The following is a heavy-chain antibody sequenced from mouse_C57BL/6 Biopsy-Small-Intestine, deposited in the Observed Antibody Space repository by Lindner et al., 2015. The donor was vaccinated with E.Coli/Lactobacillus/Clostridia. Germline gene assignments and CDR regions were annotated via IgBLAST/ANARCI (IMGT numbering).Heavy chain of an antibody. J-gene: IGHJ2*01. Sequence: VQLQESGPVLVKPGASVKMSCKASGYTFTDYYINWVKQSHGKSLEWIGVINPYNGGTSYNQKFKGKATLTVDKSSSTAYMELNSLTSEDSAVYYCARSPTSYYFDYWGQGTTLTVSS. CDR3: ARSPTSYYFDY. CDR1: GYTFTDYY. V-gene: IGHV1-19*01. CDR2: INPYNGGT.